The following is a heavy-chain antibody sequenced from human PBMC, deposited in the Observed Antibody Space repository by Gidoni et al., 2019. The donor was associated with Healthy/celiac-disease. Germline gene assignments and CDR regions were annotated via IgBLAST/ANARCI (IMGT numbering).Heavy chain of an antibody. CDR3: ARDHTYYYDSSGYAYGMDV. CDR2: KNPNSGNT. D-gene: IGHD3-22*01. J-gene: IGHJ6*02. V-gene: IGHV1-8*01. CDR1: GYTFPSYD. Sequence: QVQLVQSGAEVKKPGASVKVSCKASGYTFPSYDINWVRQATGQGLEWMGWKNPNSGNTGYAQKFQGRVTMTRNTSISTAYMELSSLRSEDTAVYYCARDHTYYYDSSGYAYGMDVWGQGTTVTVSS.